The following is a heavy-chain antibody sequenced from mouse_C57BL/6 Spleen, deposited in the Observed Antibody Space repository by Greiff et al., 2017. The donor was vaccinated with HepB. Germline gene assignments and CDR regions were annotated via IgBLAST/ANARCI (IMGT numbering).Heavy chain of an antibody. CDR1: GFTFSSYA. Sequence: EVKLMESGEGLVKPGGSLKLSCAASGFTFSSYAMSWVRQTPEKRLEWVAYISSGGDYIYYADTVKGRFTISRDNARNTLYLQMSSLKSEDTAMYYCTLANWDYFDYWGQGTTLTVSS. CDR3: TLANWDYFDY. J-gene: IGHJ2*01. V-gene: IGHV5-9-1*02. D-gene: IGHD4-1*01. CDR2: ISSGGDYI.